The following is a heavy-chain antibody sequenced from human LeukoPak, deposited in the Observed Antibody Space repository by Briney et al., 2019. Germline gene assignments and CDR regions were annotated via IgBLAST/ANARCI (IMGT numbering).Heavy chain of an antibody. D-gene: IGHD3-22*01. CDR1: EFSFSIYA. V-gene: IGHV3-23*01. J-gene: IGHJ5*02. CDR2: ITSSGEST. Sequence: GGSLRLSCAVSEFSFSIYAMSWVRQAPGKGLEWVSSITSSGESTYYAGSVKGRFTISRDNSKNTVYLQMNSLRAEDTAVYYCARDRPNYYGSNGHYYQRNGDHWGQGTLVTVPS. CDR3: ARDRPNYYGSNGHYYQRNGDH.